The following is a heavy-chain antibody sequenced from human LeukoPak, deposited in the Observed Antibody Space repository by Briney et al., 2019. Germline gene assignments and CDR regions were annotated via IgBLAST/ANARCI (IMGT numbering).Heavy chain of an antibody. J-gene: IGHJ4*02. CDR3: ARVLLLRLGELSLYGY. V-gene: IGHV3-48*01. D-gene: IGHD3-16*02. Sequence: GRSLRLSCAASGFTFSSYSMNWVRQAPGKGLEWVSYISSSSSTIYYADSVKGRFTISRDNAKNSLYLQMNSLRAEDTAVYYCARVLLLRLGELSLYGYWGQGTLVTVSS. CDR1: GFTFSSYS. CDR2: ISSSSSTI.